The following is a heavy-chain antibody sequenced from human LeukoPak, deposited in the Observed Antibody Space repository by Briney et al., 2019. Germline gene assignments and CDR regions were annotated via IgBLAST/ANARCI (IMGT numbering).Heavy chain of an antibody. CDR1: GVSISSYY. J-gene: IGHJ4*02. V-gene: IGHV4-59*01. D-gene: IGHD3-10*01. CDR3: ARVRPDGSGSYFDY. Sequence: SETLSLTCTVSGVSISSYYWSWIRQPPGKGLEWIGYIYYTGSTNYNPSLKSRVTISVDTSKNQFSLKLSSVTAADTAVYYCARVRPDGSGSYFDYWGQGTLVTVSS. CDR2: IYYTGST.